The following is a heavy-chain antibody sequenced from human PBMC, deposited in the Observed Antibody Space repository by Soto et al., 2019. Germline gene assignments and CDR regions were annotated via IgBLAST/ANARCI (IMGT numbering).Heavy chain of an antibody. CDR1: GNSISNINW. CDR2: VYHSGAT. V-gene: IGHV4-4*02. Sequence: QVQLQESGPGLVGPSGTLSLTCAVSGNSISNINWLSWVRQPPGKGLEWIGEVYHSGATNYNPSLASRVTISVDKSKNQVSLRVSSGTAADTAIYYCARSPGTWRLDFWGQGTLVAVSS. CDR3: ARSPGTWRLDF. J-gene: IGHJ4*02. D-gene: IGHD2-15*01.